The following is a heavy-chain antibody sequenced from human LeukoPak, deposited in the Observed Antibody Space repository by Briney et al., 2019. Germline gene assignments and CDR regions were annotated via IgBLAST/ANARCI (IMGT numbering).Heavy chain of an antibody. J-gene: IGHJ6*02. CDR2: IYYSGST. Sequence: SETLSLTCSVSGGSIRSYYWSCIRQPPGKGLEWIGYIYYSGSTNYNPSLKSRVTISVDTSKNQLSLKLSSVTAADTAVYYCASSALYSSSWYGRSYYGMDVWGQGTTVTVSS. D-gene: IGHD6-13*01. CDR1: GGSIRSYY. CDR3: ASSALYSSSWYGRSYYGMDV. V-gene: IGHV4-59*13.